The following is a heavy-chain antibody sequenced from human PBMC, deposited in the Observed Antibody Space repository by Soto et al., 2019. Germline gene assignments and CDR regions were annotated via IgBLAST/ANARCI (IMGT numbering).Heavy chain of an antibody. CDR3: ASGRVASGSWYPLFGY. CDR2: INPSGGST. J-gene: IGHJ4*02. CDR1: GYTFTSYY. Sequence: ASVKVSCKASGYTFTSYYMHWVRQAPGQGLEWMGIINPSGGSTKYAQKFQGRVTMTRDTSTTTVYMELSSRRSEDTAVYYCASGRVASGSWYPLFGYWGQGTLVTVSS. D-gene: IGHD6-13*01. V-gene: IGHV1-46*01.